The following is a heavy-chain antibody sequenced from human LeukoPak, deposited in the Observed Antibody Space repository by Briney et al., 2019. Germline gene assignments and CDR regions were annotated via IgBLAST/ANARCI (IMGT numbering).Heavy chain of an antibody. Sequence: GGSLRLSCAASGFTFSSYAMSWVRQAPGKGLEWVSGISWNSGSIGYADSVKGRFTISRDNAKNSLYLQMNSLRAEDTALYYCAKDSSGEIGYWGQGTLVTVSS. CDR1: GFTFSSYA. J-gene: IGHJ4*02. D-gene: IGHD2-15*01. V-gene: IGHV3-9*01. CDR3: AKDSSGEIGY. CDR2: ISWNSGSI.